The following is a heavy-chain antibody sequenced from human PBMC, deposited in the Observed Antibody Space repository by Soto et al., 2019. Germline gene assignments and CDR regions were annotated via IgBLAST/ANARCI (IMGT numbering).Heavy chain of an antibody. CDR2: INHSGST. V-gene: IGHV4-34*01. J-gene: IGHJ4*02. CDR3: ARGKGYCSGGSCASHFDY. Sequence: QVQLPQWGAGLLKPSETLSLTCAVYGGSFSGYYWSWIRQPPGKGLEWIGEINHSGSTNYNPSLKSRVTMSVDTSKNQFSLKLSSVTAADTAVYYCARGKGYCSGGSCASHFDYWGQGTLVTVSS. D-gene: IGHD2-15*01. CDR1: GGSFSGYY.